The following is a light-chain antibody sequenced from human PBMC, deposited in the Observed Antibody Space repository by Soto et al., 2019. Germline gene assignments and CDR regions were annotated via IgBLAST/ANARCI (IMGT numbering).Light chain of an antibody. CDR3: QQYGSSPPT. V-gene: IGKV3-20*01. Sequence: EIVLTQSPGTLSLSPGERATLSCRASQSVSSSYLAWYQQKPGQAPRLLIYGASSRATGIPDGFSGSGSGTDFTLTISRLEPEDFAVYYCQQYGSSPPTFGQGTKGEIK. CDR1: QSVSSSY. J-gene: IGKJ1*01. CDR2: GAS.